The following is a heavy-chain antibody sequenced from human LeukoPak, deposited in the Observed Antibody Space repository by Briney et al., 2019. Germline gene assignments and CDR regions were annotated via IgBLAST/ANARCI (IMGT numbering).Heavy chain of an antibody. CDR1: GYTFTSYG. J-gene: IGHJ3*02. Sequence: GASVKVSCKAPGYTFTSYGISWVRQGPGQGLEWLGWINPNSGGAIYAQKFQGRVTMTRDTSISTAYMELSRLRSDDTAVYYCARERMITFGGVIVYNPGGDAFDIWGQGTMVTVSS. CDR2: INPNSGGA. V-gene: IGHV1-2*02. D-gene: IGHD3-16*02. CDR3: ARERMITFGGVIVYNPGGDAFDI.